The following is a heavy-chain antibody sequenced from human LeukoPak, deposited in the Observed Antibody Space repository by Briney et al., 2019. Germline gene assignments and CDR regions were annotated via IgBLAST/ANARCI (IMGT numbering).Heavy chain of an antibody. CDR3: ARVAPRYCSGGSCYSPNFDY. CDR1: GGTFSSYA. Sequence: SVKVSCKASGGTFSSYAISWVRQAPGQGLEWMGGIIPIFGTANYAQKFQGRVTITADESTSTAYMELSSLRSEDTAVYYCARVAPRYCSGGSCYSPNFDYWGQGTLVTVSS. D-gene: IGHD2-15*01. J-gene: IGHJ4*02. V-gene: IGHV1-69*13. CDR2: IIPIFGTA.